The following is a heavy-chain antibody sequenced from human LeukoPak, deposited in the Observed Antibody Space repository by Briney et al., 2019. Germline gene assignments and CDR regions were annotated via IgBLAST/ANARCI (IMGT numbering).Heavy chain of an antibody. Sequence: GGSLRLSCAASGFTFSSYEMNWVRQAPGKGLEWVSSISSSSSYIYYADSVKGRFTISRDNAKNSLYLQMNSLRAEDMAVYYCARGWLGLRYFDFYYMDVWGKGTTVTVSS. CDR2: ISSSSSYI. V-gene: IGHV3-21*01. CDR1: GFTFSSYE. D-gene: IGHD3-9*01. CDR3: ARGWLGLRYFDFYYMDV. J-gene: IGHJ6*03.